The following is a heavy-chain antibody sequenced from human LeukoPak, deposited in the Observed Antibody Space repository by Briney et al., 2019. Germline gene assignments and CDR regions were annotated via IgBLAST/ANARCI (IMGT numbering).Heavy chain of an antibody. V-gene: IGHV1-18*01. CDR3: ARDIVVVTATYYYYMDV. CDR2: ISAYNGNT. J-gene: IGHJ6*03. Sequence: GASVKVSCKASGYTFTSYGISWVRQAPGQGLEWMGWISAYNGNTNYTQKLQGRVTMTTDTSTSTAYMELRSLRSDDTAVYYCARDIVVVTATYYYYMDVWGKGTTVTISS. D-gene: IGHD2-21*02. CDR1: GYTFTSYG.